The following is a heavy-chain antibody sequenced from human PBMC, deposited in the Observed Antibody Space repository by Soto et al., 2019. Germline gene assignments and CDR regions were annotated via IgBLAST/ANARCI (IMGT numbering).Heavy chain of an antibody. CDR2: INPSGGST. J-gene: IGHJ4*02. CDR1: GYTFTSYY. V-gene: IGHV1-46*01. Sequence: GASVKVSCKASGYTFTSYYMHWVRQAPGQGLEWMGIINPSGGSTSYAQKFQGRVTMTRDTSTSTVYMELSSLRSEDTAMYYCARDGTITMIGDYWGQGTLVTVSS. D-gene: IGHD3-22*01. CDR3: ARDGTITMIGDY.